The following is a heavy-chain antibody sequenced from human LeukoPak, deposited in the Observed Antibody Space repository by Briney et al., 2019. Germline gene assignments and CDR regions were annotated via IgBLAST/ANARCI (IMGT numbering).Heavy chain of an antibody. CDR3: AKDSSIAARRGHFDY. Sequence: GGSLRLSCAASGFTFSSYAMSWVRQAPGKGLEWVSAISGSGGSTYYAASLKGRFTISRDNSKNTLYLQMNSLRAEDTAVYYCAKDSSIAARRGHFDYWGQGTLVTVSS. CDR1: GFTFSSYA. J-gene: IGHJ4*02. CDR2: ISGSGGST. D-gene: IGHD6-6*01. V-gene: IGHV3-23*01.